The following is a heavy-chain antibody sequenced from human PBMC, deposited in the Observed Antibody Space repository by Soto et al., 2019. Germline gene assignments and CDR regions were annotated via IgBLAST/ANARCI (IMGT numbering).Heavy chain of an antibody. V-gene: IGHV4-59*01. Sequence: SETLSLTCTVSGGSISNYYWSWIRQPPGKGLEWIGYISYSGSTNYNPSLKSRVTNSVDRSKIQFSLKLNSVTAADTAVYYCARSGRSRDYGMDVWGQGTTVTVSS. CDR1: GGSISNYY. CDR2: ISYSGST. CDR3: ARSGRSRDYGMDV. J-gene: IGHJ6*02. D-gene: IGHD1-26*01.